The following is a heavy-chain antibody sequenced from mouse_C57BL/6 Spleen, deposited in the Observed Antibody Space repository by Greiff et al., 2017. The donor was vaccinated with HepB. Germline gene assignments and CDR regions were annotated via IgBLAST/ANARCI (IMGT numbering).Heavy chain of an antibody. J-gene: IGHJ2*01. D-gene: IGHD2-3*01. Sequence: EVQLVESGPGLVKPSQSLSLTCSVTGYSITSGYYWNWIRQFPGNKLEWMGYISYDGSNNYNPSLKNRISITRDTSKNQFFLKLNSVTTEDTATYYCAGLLHYWGQGTTLTVSS. CDR2: ISYDGSN. CDR1: GYSITSGYY. CDR3: AGLLHY. V-gene: IGHV3-6*01.